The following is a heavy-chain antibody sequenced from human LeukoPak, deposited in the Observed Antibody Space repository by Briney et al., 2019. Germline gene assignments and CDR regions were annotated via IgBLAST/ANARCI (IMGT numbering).Heavy chain of an antibody. Sequence: SETLSLTCTVSGGSISRYYWIWVRLPPGKGLEWIGHIYSSGRSDYNPSLRSRVTMSEDTSKNQFSLTLSSVTAADTAVYYCARDNAATYDYWGQGILVTASS. CDR3: ARDNAATYDY. J-gene: IGHJ4*02. CDR1: GGSISRYY. D-gene: IGHD1-26*01. V-gene: IGHV4-59*01. CDR2: IYSSGRS.